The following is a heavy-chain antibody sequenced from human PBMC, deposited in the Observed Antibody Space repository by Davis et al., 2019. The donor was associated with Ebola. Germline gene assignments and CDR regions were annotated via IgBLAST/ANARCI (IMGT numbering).Heavy chain of an antibody. CDR3: ARSSYQPDY. Sequence: GESLKISCAASGFTFTNAWMHWVRQAPGKGLVWVSRINPDGSFTDYADSVKGRFSISRDSTSNTLYLQMNGLRAEDTAVYYCARSSYQPDYWGQGTLVTVSS. D-gene: IGHD2-2*01. CDR1: GFTFTNAW. V-gene: IGHV3-74*01. CDR2: INPDGSFT. J-gene: IGHJ4*02.